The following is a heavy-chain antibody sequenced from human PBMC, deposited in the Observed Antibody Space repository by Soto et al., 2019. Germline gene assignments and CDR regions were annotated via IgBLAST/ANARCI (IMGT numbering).Heavy chain of an antibody. CDR1: GGSISSGGYY. J-gene: IGHJ4*02. D-gene: IGHD5-12*01. V-gene: IGHV4-31*03. CDR2: IYYSGST. CDR3: ARHPRSERGYSGYDGHYCSTGSCYPFDY. Sequence: SETLSLTCTVSGGSISSGGYYWSWIRQHPGKGLEWIGYIYYSGSTYYNPSLKSRVTISIDNSKNQFSLKLSSVTAADTAVYYCARHPRSERGYSGYDGHYCSTGSCYPFDYWGLGILVTVSS.